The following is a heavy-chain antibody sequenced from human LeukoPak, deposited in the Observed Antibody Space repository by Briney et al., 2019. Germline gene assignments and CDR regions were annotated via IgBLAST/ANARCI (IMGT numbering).Heavy chain of an antibody. V-gene: IGHV3-53*01. CDR2: TYSGGRT. J-gene: IGHJ6*03. CDR3: ARVYYGSGSLHYYYYYMDV. CDR1: GFTVSNNY. Sequence: GGSLRLSCAASGFTVSNNYMSWVRQAPGEGLEWVSVTYSGGRTYYADSVKGRFTISRDNSKNTLYLQMNSLRAEDTAVYYCARVYYGSGSLHYYYYYMDVWGKGTTVTISS. D-gene: IGHD3-10*01.